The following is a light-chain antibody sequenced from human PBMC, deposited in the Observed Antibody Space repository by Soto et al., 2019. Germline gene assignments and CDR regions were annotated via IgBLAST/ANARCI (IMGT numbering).Light chain of an antibody. CDR1: QTISSW. Sequence: DIQMTQSPSTLSGSVGDRVTITCRASQTISSWLAWYQQKPGKAPKLLIYKASTLKSGVPSRFSGSGSGTDFTLTISRLEPEDFAVYYCQLYGRSPLKLTFGPGTKVDIK. J-gene: IGKJ1*01. V-gene: IGKV1-5*03. CDR2: KAS. CDR3: QLYGRSPLKLT.